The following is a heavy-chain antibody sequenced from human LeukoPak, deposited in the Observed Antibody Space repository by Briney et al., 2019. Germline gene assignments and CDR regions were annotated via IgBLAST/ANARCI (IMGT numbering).Heavy chain of an antibody. CDR1: GYTFTGYH. Sequence: ASVKVSCKASGYTFTGYHIHWVRQAPGQGLEWMGWINPNTGGTNSAQNFQGRVTMTRDTSISTAYMELSRLRSDDTAVYYCARAVEITVTKFDYWGQGTLVTVSS. J-gene: IGHJ4*02. CDR2: INPNTGGT. CDR3: ARAVEITVTKFDY. V-gene: IGHV1-2*02. D-gene: IGHD4-17*01.